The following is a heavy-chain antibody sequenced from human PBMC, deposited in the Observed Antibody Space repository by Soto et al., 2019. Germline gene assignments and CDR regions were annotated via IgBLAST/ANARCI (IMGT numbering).Heavy chain of an antibody. CDR3: AILPTVATRNGYYFDY. Sequence: GGSLRLSCAASGFTFSSYGMHWVRQAPGKGLEWVAVISYDGSNKYYADSVKDRFTISRDNSKNTLYLQMNSLRAEDTAVYYCAILPTVATRNGYYFDYWGQGTLVTVSS. D-gene: IGHD6-19*01. V-gene: IGHV3-30*03. J-gene: IGHJ4*02. CDR1: GFTFSSYG. CDR2: ISYDGSNK.